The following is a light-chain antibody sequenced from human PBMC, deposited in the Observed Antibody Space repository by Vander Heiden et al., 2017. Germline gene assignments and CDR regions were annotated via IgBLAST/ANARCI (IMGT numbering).Light chain of an antibody. CDR2: DAY. CDR3: QQRSNWPTMYT. CDR1: QSVSSN. V-gene: IGKV3-11*01. Sequence: DIALTQSRATLSYSPGERATLSCSASQSVSSNLDWYQQKPGQAPRLLIYDAYNTATRIPARFSGSGTGTDFDLTISSLEPEDFAVYDCQQRSNWPTMYTFGQGTKLEIK. J-gene: IGKJ2*01.